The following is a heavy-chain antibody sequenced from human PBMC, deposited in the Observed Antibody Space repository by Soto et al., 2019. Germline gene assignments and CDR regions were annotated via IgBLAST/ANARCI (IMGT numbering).Heavy chain of an antibody. D-gene: IGHD3-10*01. CDR2: MNPNSGTT. J-gene: IGHJ4*02. Sequence: GASVKVSCKSSGYTFTTYNINWVRQATGQGLEWTGWMNPNSGTTGYAQKFQDRITLTRDISTTTAYMELSSLRSDDTAVYFCVRYGVAATYWGQGTQVTVSS. CDR3: VRYGVAATY. CDR1: GYTFTTYN. V-gene: IGHV1-8*01.